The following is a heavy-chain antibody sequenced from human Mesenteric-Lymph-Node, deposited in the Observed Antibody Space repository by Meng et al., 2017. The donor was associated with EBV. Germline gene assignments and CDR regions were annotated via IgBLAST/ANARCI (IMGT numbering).Heavy chain of an antibody. CDR1: GFTFDTYV. CDR2: IRGGGGST. CDR3: AKGVVGAAGADY. D-gene: IGHD2-15*01. Sequence: EVQLLESGGGLVQPGGSLRLSCTASGFTFDTYVMSWVRQAPGKGLEWVLCIRGGGGSTNYADSVKGRFTISRDNSKNTLYLQMNSLRVEDTAVYFCAKGVVGAAGADYWGQGTLVTVAS. J-gene: IGHJ4*02. V-gene: IGHV3-23*01.